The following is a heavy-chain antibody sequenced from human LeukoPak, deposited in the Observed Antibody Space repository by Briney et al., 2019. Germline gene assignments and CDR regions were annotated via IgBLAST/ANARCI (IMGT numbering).Heavy chain of an antibody. Sequence: KPGGSLRLSCAASGFTFSDYYMSWIRQAPGKGLEWVSYISSSSSYTNYADSVKGRFTISRDNAKNSLYLQMNSLRAEDTAVYYCARSDGIMTTVNTDAFDIWGQGTMVTVSS. J-gene: IGHJ3*02. CDR2: ISSSSSYT. V-gene: IGHV3-11*03. D-gene: IGHD4-17*01. CDR3: ARSDGIMTTVNTDAFDI. CDR1: GFTFSDYY.